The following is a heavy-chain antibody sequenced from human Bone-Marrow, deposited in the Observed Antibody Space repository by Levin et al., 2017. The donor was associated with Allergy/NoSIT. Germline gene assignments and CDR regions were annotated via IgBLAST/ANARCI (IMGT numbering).Heavy chain of an antibody. CDR3: AKGSDTSGYYFDY. Sequence: GGSLRLSCKTSSDSSAKYWIGWVRQMPGKGLEWMGIIYPGDSDTRYNPSFQAQVTISADKSINTAYLQWSSLRTSDTATYYCAKGSDTSGYYFDYWGQGTLVTVSS. J-gene: IGHJ4*02. CDR1: SDSSAKYW. D-gene: IGHD3-22*01. CDR2: IYPGDSDT. V-gene: IGHV5-51*01.